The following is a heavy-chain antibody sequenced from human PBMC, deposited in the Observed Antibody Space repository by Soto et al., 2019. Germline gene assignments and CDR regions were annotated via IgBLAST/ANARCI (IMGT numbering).Heavy chain of an antibody. V-gene: IGHV4-34*01. CDR2: INHSGST. CDR3: ARARAGTHWDY. CDR1: GGSFSGYY. D-gene: IGHD6-13*01. Sequence: SETLSLTCAVYGGSFSGYYWSWIRQPPGKGLEWIGEINHSGSTNYNPSLKSRVTISVDTSKNQFSLKLSSVTAADTAVYYCARARAGTHWDYWGQGTLVIVSS. J-gene: IGHJ4*02.